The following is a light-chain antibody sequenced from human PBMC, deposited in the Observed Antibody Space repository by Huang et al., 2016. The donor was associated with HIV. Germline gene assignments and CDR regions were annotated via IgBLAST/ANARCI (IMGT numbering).Light chain of an antibody. V-gene: IGKV3-15*01. J-gene: IGKJ4*01. CDR2: GAS. CDR1: QNINKK. Sequence: EIVMTQSPATLSVSPGERATLSCRASQNINKKLAWYQQIPGQAPRLLIYGASTRATGFPARFSGSGSGTEFTLTISSLQSEDFALYYCQQYNSWPPLTFGGGTKVEIK. CDR3: QQYNSWPPLT.